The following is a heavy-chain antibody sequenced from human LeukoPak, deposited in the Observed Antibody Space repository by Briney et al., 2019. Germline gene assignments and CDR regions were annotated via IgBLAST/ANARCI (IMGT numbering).Heavy chain of an antibody. Sequence: SETLSLTCTVSGYSISSGYHWGWIRQPPGKGLEWIGSIYHSGSTYYNPSLKSRVTISVDTSKNQFSLKLSSVTAADTAVYYCARETHYYDSSGYSPKFDYWGQGTLVTVSS. D-gene: IGHD3-22*01. CDR1: GYSISSGYH. J-gene: IGHJ4*02. V-gene: IGHV4-38-2*02. CDR3: ARETHYYDSSGYSPKFDY. CDR2: IYHSGST.